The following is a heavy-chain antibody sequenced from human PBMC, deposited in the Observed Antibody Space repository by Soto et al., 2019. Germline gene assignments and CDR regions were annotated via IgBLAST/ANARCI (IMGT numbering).Heavy chain of an antibody. CDR3: VGGGLPYFDY. CDR2: IIGGGGTV. D-gene: IGHD3-16*01. J-gene: IGHJ4*02. V-gene: IGHV3-48*03. CDR1: GFPFSTFE. Sequence: EVQVVESGGGLVQPGGSLGLSCAASGFPFSTFEMNWVRQAPGKGLEWLSYIIGGGGTVYYADSVKGRFTISRDNAKKSLYLQMSSLRDEDTGVYFCVGGGLPYFDYWGQGALVTVSS.